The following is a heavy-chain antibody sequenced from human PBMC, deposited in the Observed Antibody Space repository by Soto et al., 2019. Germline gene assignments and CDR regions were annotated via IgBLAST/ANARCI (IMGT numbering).Heavy chain of an antibody. D-gene: IGHD3-3*01. Sequence: ASVKVSCKASGYNFIAYYIYWVRQAPGQGPEWMGMINPSSGATNYAQKFQGRVTVTRDTSTSTAYLELSSLRSEDAAVYYCARDHSDSWSGYYTDYYGMDVWGQGTTVTVSS. V-gene: IGHV1-46*01. CDR1: GYNFIAYY. J-gene: IGHJ6*02. CDR3: ARDHSDSWSGYYTDYYGMDV. CDR2: INPSSGAT.